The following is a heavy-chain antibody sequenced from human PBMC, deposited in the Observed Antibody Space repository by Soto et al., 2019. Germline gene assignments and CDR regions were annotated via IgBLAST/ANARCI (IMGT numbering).Heavy chain of an antibody. V-gene: IGHV3-23*01. CDR2: ISGSGGST. CDR1: GFTFSSYA. D-gene: IGHD3-16*01. J-gene: IGHJ5*01. CDR3: AKTGGYANSWYDC. Sequence: EVQLLESGGGLVQPGGSLRLSCAASGFTFSSYAMSWVRQAPGKGLEWVSAISGSGGSTYYADSVKGRFTISRDNSKNTLYLQMNSLRAEDTAAYYCAKTGGYANSWYDCWGQGTLVSVSS.